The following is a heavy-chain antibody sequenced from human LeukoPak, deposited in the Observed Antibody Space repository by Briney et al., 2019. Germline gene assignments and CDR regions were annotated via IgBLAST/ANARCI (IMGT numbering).Heavy chain of an antibody. J-gene: IGHJ1*01. D-gene: IGHD2-2*01. CDR1: GFTFSGYS. V-gene: IGHV3-48*01. Sequence: QPGXXLRLSCAASGFTFSGYSMNWVRQAPGKGLEWVSYISSSSSTIYYADSVKGRFTISRDNARISLYLQMNSLRAEDTAVYYCARAKEDIVVVGYFQHWGQGTLVTVSS. CDR2: ISSSSSTI. CDR3: ARAKEDIVVVGYFQH.